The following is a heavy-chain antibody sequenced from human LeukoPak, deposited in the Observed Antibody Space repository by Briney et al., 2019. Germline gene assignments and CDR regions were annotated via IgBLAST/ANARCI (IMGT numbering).Heavy chain of an antibody. Sequence: GGSLRLSCAASGFTFSSYAMSWVRQAPGKGLEWVANIKQDGSEKYYVDSVKGRFTISRDNAKNSLYLQMNSLRAEDTAVYYCASGTAYSSGWYYFDYWGQGTLVTVSS. V-gene: IGHV3-7*01. CDR2: IKQDGSEK. CDR1: GFTFSSYA. D-gene: IGHD6-19*01. J-gene: IGHJ4*02. CDR3: ASGTAYSSGWYYFDY.